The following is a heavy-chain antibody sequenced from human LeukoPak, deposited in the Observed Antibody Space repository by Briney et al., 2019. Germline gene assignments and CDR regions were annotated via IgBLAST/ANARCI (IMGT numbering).Heavy chain of an antibody. V-gene: IGHV3-33*01. J-gene: IGHJ4*02. CDR1: GFTFSSYG. CDR3: AREGSSSWYSFDY. CDR2: IWYDGSNK. Sequence: GGSLRLSCAASGFTFSSYGMHWVRQAPGKGLEWVAVIWYDGSNKYYADSVKGRFTISRDNSKNTLYLQMNSLRAEDTAAYYCAREGSSSWYSFDYWGQGTLVTVSS. D-gene: IGHD6-13*01.